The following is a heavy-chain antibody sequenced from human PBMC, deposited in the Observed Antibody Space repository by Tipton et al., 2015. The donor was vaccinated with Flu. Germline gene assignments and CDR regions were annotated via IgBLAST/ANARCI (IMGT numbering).Heavy chain of an antibody. CDR1: EFTFSSYW. CDR3: ARAIAGADSL. V-gene: IGHV3-7*01. CDR2: IKQDGSVK. D-gene: IGHD3-16*01. J-gene: IGHJ4*02. Sequence: SLRLSCAASEFTFSSYWMSWVRQAPGKGLEWVANIKQDGSVKYYVDSVKGRFTISRDNAKNSLYLQMNSLRAEDTAVYYCARAIAGADSLWGQGPLVPVSS.